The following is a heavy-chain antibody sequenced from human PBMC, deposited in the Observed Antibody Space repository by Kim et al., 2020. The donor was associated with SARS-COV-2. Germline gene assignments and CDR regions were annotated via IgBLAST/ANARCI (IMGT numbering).Heavy chain of an antibody. J-gene: IGHJ4*02. D-gene: IGHD3-10*01. Sequence: GGSLRLSCAASGFTFNNYAMTLVRQAPEKGLEWVSYINNNGGSTDYADSVKGRFTISRNNSKSTLYLQMSSLRAEDSAVYYCASDPRWGSGYWGQGTLVT. CDR1: GFTFNNYA. V-gene: IGHV3-23*01. CDR3: ASDPRWGSGY. CDR2: INNNGGST.